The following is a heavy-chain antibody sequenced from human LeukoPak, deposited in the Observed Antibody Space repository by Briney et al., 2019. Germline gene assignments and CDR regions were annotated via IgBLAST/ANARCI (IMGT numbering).Heavy chain of an antibody. V-gene: IGHV3-48*01. J-gene: IGHJ4*02. D-gene: IGHD3-16*01. CDR3: ARGVVARGDY. CDR1: EFTFSSYS. Sequence: PGGSLRLSCAASEFTFSSYSMNWVRQAPGKGLEWVSYITNSGNSKSYADSVKGRFTISRDNTKNSLYLQMNSLRAEDTAVYYCARGVVARGDYWGQGTLVTVSS. CDR2: ITNSGNSK.